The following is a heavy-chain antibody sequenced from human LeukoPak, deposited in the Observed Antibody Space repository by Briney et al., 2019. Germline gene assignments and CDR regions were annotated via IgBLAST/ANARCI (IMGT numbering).Heavy chain of an antibody. D-gene: IGHD4-23*01. CDR2: ISSDGNKI. CDR1: GFTFSNYA. V-gene: IGHV3-30*04. Sequence: GGSLRLSCAASGFTFSNYAMLGVRQAPGKGLEGVAVISSDGNKIYYADSVKGRFTISRDNSKNTLYLEMNSLRPEDTALYYCARGAHRRDDYGGFFDYWGQGTLVTVSS. CDR3: ARGAHRRDDYGGFFDY. J-gene: IGHJ4*02.